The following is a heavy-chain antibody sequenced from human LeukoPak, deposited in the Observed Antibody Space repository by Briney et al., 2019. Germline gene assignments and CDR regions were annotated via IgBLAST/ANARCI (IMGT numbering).Heavy chain of an antibody. V-gene: IGHV3-20*01. D-gene: IGHD4-17*01. J-gene: IGHJ4*02. CDR1: GFTFDDYG. CDR3: AREGDYGYYFDY. CDR2: INWNGGST. Sequence: RGSLKLSCAASGFTFDDYGMSWVRQAPGKGLEWVAGINWNGGSTGYADSVKGRFTISRDNAKNSLYLQMNSLRAEDTALYHCAREGDYGYYFDYWGQGTLVTVSS.